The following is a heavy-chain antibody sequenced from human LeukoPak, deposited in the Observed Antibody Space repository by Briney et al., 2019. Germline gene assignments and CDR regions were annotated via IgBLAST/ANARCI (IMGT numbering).Heavy chain of an antibody. J-gene: IGHJ4*02. CDR1: GYTFTAYY. CDR2: INPNSGGT. CDR3: ATLYYDSSGYRGDY. V-gene: IGHV1-2*02. Sequence: GASVKVSCKASGYTFTAYYMHWVRQAPGQGLEWMGWINPNSGGTNYAQKFQGRVTMTEDTSTDTAYMELSSLRSEDTAVYYCATLYYDSSGYRGDYWGQGTLVTVSS. D-gene: IGHD3-22*01.